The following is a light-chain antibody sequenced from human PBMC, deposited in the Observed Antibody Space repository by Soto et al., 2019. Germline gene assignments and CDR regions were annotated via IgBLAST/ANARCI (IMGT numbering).Light chain of an antibody. CDR2: DAS. CDR3: QQRSNWPIT. J-gene: IGKJ5*01. CDR1: QSVRSY. Sequence: EIVLTQSPATLSLSPGERATLSCRASQSVRSYLAWYQQKLGQAPRLLIYDASSRPTGIPARFSGSGSGTDFTLTISSLESEDSAVYYCQQRSNWPITFGQGTRLEIK. V-gene: IGKV3-11*01.